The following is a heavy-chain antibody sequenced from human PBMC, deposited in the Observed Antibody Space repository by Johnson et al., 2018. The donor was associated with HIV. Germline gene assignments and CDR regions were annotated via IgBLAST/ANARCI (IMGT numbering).Heavy chain of an antibody. CDR2: IYSDGGT. CDR3: ARDAPNFFHSSGVRDDAFDI. CDR1: GLTVSGNY. J-gene: IGHJ3*02. D-gene: IGHD3-22*01. Sequence: VQLVESRGVLVQPGGSLRLSCAASGLTVSGNYMNWVRQAPGKGLEWVSVIYSDGGTYYADSVQGRFTLSRDNSQNTLYLQMNSLRAEDTAVYYCARDAPNFFHSSGVRDDAFDIWGPGTMVTVSS. V-gene: IGHV3-66*01.